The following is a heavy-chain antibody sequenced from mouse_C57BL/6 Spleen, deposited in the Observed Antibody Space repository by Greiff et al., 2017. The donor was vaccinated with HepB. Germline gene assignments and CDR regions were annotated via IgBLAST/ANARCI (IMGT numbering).Heavy chain of an antibody. CDR3: ARNNYYGKDYAMDY. CDR2: IWSGGST. CDR1: GFSLTSYG. V-gene: IGHV2-2*01. Sequence: QVQLKESGPGLVQPSQSLSITCTVSGFSLTSYGVHWVRQSPGKGLEWLGVIWSGGSTDYNAAFISRLSISKDNSKSQVFFKMNSLQADDTAIYYCARNNYYGKDYAMDYWGQGTSVTVSS. D-gene: IGHD1-1*01. J-gene: IGHJ4*01.